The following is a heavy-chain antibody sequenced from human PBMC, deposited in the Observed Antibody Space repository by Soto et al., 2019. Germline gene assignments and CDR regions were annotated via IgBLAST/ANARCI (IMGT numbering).Heavy chain of an antibody. CDR2: IFSSGST. CDR3: ARDQGVVVTADNWFDP. D-gene: IGHD2-21*02. CDR1: GAPITWGDYS. V-gene: IGHV4-4*07. Sequence: SETLSLTCAISGAPITWGDYSWVWIRQPAGKGLEWIGRIFSSGSTNYNPSLKGRITMSLDTSKNQFSLKLNSATATDTAVYFCARDQGVVVTADNWFDPWGQGILVTVS. J-gene: IGHJ5*02.